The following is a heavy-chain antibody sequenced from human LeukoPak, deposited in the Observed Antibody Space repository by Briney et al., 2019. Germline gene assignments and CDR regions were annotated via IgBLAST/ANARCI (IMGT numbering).Heavy chain of an antibody. D-gene: IGHD3-10*02. Sequence: ASVKVSCKASGYTFTGYYIHWVRQAPGQGLEWMGWINPNNGGTNYAQKFQGRVTMTRDTSITTAYVELNSLTSDDTAVYDCGRGGGPNLMYGEYAYWGQGTLVTVSS. CDR2: INPNNGGT. CDR3: GRGGGPNLMYGEYAY. J-gene: IGHJ4*02. CDR1: GYTFTGYY. V-gene: IGHV1-2*02.